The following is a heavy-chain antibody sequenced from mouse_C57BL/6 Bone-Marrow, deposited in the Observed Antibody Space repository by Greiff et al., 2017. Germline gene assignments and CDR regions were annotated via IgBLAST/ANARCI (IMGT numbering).Heavy chain of an antibody. CDR1: GFSLTSYG. J-gene: IGHJ1*03. V-gene: IGHV2-2*01. D-gene: IGHD1-1*01. CDR2: VWRGGST. Sequence: QVQLKESGPGLVQPSQSLSITCTVPGFSLTSYGVHWVRQSPGKGLEWRGVVWRGGSTDYNAAFISRLSISKDNSKSQVFFKMNSLQADDTAIYYCARMPTVVYWYFDVWGTGTTVTVSS. CDR3: ARMPTVVYWYFDV.